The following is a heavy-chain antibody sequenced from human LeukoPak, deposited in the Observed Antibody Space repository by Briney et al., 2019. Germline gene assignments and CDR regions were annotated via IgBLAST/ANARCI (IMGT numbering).Heavy chain of an antibody. CDR3: ARQDYYDSSGYTH. V-gene: IGHV4-34*01. CDR1: GGSFSGYY. CDR2: INHSGST. Sequence: SETLSLTCAVYGGSFSGYYWSWIRQPPGKGLEWIGEINHSGSTNYNPSLKSRATISVDTSKNQFSLKLSSVTAADTAVYYCARQDYYDSSGYTHWGQGTLVTVSS. J-gene: IGHJ4*02. D-gene: IGHD3-22*01.